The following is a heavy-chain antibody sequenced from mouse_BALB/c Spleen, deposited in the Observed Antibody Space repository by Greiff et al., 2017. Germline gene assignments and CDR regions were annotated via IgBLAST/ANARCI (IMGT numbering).Heavy chain of an antibody. CDR3: ARDNGRGRAWFAY. CDR2: ISDGGSYT. Sequence: EVMLVESGGGLVKPGGSLKLSCAASGFTFSDYYMYWVRQTPEKRLEWVATISDGGSYTYYPDSVKGRFTISRDNAKNNLYLQMSSLKSEDTAMYYCARDNGRGRAWFAYWGQGTLVTVSA. CDR1: GFTFSDYY. J-gene: IGHJ3*01. V-gene: IGHV5-4*02. D-gene: IGHD1-1*01.